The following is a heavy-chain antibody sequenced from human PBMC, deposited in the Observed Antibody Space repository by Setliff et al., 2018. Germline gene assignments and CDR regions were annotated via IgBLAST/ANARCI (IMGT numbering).Heavy chain of an antibody. CDR2: INAGNGNT. V-gene: IGHV1-3*01. J-gene: IGHJ5*02. CDR3: ARGVGYDTSAYYSFLDL. CDR1: GGTFSSYA. D-gene: IGHD3-22*01. Sequence: ASVKVSCKASGGTFSSYAISWVRQAPGQGLEWMGWINAGNGNTKYSQKFHGRVTITRDTSANILYMDLSSLRSEDTAVYYCARGVGYDTSAYYSFLDLWGQGALVTVSS.